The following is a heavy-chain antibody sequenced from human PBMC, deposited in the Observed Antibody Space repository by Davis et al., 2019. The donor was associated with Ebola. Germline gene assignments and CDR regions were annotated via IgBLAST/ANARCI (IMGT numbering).Heavy chain of an antibody. Sequence: PSETLSLTCAVSGGSISSSNWWSWVRQPPGKGLEWIGEIYHSGSTNYNPSLKSRVTISVDKSKNQFSLKLSSVTAADTAVYYCARDLGLYYYYYGMDVWGQGTTVTVSS. CDR3: ARDLGLYYYYYGMDV. V-gene: IGHV4-4*02. D-gene: IGHD3/OR15-3a*01. J-gene: IGHJ6*02. CDR2: IYHSGST. CDR1: GGSISSSNW.